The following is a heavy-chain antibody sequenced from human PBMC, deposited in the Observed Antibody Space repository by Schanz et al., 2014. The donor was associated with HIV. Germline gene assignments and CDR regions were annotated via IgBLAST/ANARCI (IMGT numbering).Heavy chain of an antibody. CDR3: ARDGGEV. J-gene: IGHJ6*02. D-gene: IGHD3-16*01. Sequence: EVQLVESGGGLVQPGGSLRLSCAASGFTFSRYWMTWVRPAPGKGLEWVANIKEDGSEKYHADSVKGRFTISRDNAKNSLFLQMESLRAEDTAVYYCARDGGEVWGQGTTVTVSS. CDR2: IKEDGSEK. V-gene: IGHV3-7*01. CDR1: GFTFSRYW.